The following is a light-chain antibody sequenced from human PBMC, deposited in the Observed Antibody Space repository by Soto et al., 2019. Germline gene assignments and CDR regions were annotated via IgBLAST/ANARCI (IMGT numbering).Light chain of an antibody. J-gene: IGKJ5*01. V-gene: IGKV1-5*01. CDR2: DSS. CDR3: QKFNSYPIT. CDR1: QSVRNW. Sequence: DIQMTQSPSTLFASVGDRVTITCRASQSVRNWLAWYQQKPGRANQLLIYDSSTLEPGVPSRFRGSGSGTEFTLTISGLQPDDFAIYYCQKFNSYPITVGKGTRLEIK.